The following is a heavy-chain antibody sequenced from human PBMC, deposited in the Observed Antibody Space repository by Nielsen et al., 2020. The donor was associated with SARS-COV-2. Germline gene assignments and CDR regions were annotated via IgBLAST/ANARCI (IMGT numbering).Heavy chain of an antibody. V-gene: IGHV4-4*07. CDR3: ARDIEVYSSGPLGWFDP. J-gene: IGHJ5*02. CDR2: IYTSGST. D-gene: IGHD6-19*01. CDR1: GGSISSYY. Sequence: SETLSLTCTVSGGSISSYYWSWIRQPAGKGLEWIGRIYTSGSTNYNPSLKSRVTMSVDTSKNQFSLKLSSVTAADTAVYYCARDIEVYSSGPLGWFDPWGQGTLVTVSS.